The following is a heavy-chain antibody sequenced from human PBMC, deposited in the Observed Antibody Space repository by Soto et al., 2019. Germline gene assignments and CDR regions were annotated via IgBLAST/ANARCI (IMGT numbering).Heavy chain of an antibody. Sequence: QVQLVESGGGVVQPGRSLRLSCAASGFTFISYAMHWVRQAPGKWLEWVAVISYDASNKYYADSVKGRFTVSRGHSQNTLYLQLNSLRAEDTAVYYCANDKSGSWTFDYWGQGTLVTVSS. CDR2: ISYDASNK. J-gene: IGHJ4*02. CDR3: ANDKSGSWTFDY. V-gene: IGHV3-30*18. CDR1: GFTFISYA. D-gene: IGHD6-13*01.